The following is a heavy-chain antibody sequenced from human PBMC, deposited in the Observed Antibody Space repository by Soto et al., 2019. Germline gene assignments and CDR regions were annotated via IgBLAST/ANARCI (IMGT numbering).Heavy chain of an antibody. V-gene: IGHV4-59*01. D-gene: IGHD1-26*01. CDR2: IYYSGST. Sequence: SETLSLTCTVSGGSISSYYWSWIRQPPGKGLEWIGYIYYSGSTNYNPSLKSRVTISVDTSKNQFSLKLSSVTAAVTAVYYCARERNGMVFDYWGQGTLVTVSS. CDR3: ARERNGMVFDY. J-gene: IGHJ4*02. CDR1: GGSISSYY.